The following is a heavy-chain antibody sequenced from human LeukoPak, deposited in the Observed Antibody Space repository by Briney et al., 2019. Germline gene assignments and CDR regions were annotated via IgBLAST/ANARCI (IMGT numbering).Heavy chain of an antibody. CDR3: ARNVLVSSGPSDY. J-gene: IGHJ4*02. CDR2: IWYDGSNK. D-gene: IGHD3-22*01. Sequence: GGSLRLSCAASGFTFSSYGMHWVRQAPGKGLEWVAVIWYDGSNKYYADSVKGRFTISRDNSKNTLYLQMNSLRAEDTAVYYCARNVLVSSGPSDYWGQGTLVTVSP. CDR1: GFTFSSYG. V-gene: IGHV3-33*01.